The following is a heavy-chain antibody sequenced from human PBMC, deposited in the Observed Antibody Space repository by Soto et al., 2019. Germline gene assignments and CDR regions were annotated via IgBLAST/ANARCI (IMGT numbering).Heavy chain of an antibody. CDR3: ARGGDSSGSWPRY. Sequence: PGGSLRLSCAASGFIFSSYSMNWVRQAPGKGLEWVSSVSSCSSYIYYADSLNGRFTISRDNAKNSLYLQMNSLRVEDTAVYYCARGGDSSGSWPRYWGQGTLVTVSS. CDR2: VSSCSSYI. J-gene: IGHJ4*02. D-gene: IGHD3-22*01. CDR1: GFIFSSYS. V-gene: IGHV3-21*01.